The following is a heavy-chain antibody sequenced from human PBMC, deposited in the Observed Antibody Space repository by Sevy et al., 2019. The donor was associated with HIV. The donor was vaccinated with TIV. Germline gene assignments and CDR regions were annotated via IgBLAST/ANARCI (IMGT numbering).Heavy chain of an antibody. V-gene: IGHV3-30*18. CDR1: GFTFSSHG. CDR3: AKLRSAFGPLDD. Sequence: LTCAASGFTFSSHGMHWVRQAPGKGLEWVAFISYDGSKKYYTDSVKGRFTISRDNSKNTVYLQMNSLRAEDTAVYSCAKLRSAFGPLDDWGQGTLVTVSS. D-gene: IGHD3-16*01. J-gene: IGHJ4*02. CDR2: ISYDGSKK.